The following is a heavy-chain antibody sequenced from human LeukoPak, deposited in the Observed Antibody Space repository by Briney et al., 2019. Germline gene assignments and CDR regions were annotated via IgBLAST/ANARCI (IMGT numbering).Heavy chain of an antibody. J-gene: IGHJ3*02. Sequence: ASVKVSCKAPGYTLTSYSMHWVRQAPGQGLEWMGIINPSGGNTSYAQKFQGRLSMTRDMSTSTVYMELSSLRSEDTAVYYCARGCSSTSCYEFDAFDIWGQGTMVTVSS. CDR3: ARGCSSTSCYEFDAFDI. CDR1: GYTLTSYS. D-gene: IGHD2-2*01. V-gene: IGHV1-46*01. CDR2: INPSGGNT.